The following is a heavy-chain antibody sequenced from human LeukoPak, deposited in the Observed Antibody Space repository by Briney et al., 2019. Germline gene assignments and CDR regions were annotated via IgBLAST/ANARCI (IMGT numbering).Heavy chain of an antibody. CDR3: AKVKDIVVVVAANFDY. Sequence: PGGSLRLSCAASGFTFSSYSMNWVRQAPGKGLEWVSAISGSGGSTYYADSVKGRFTISRDNSKNTLYLQMNSLRAEDTAVYYCAKVKDIVVVVAANFDYWGQGTLVTVSS. CDR2: ISGSGGST. CDR1: GFTFSSYS. V-gene: IGHV3-23*01. J-gene: IGHJ4*02. D-gene: IGHD2-15*01.